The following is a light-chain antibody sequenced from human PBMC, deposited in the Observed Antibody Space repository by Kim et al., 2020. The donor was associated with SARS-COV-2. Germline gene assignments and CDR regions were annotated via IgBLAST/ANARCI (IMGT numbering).Light chain of an antibody. V-gene: IGKV3-20*01. CDR1: QSVSSSY. CDR3: HQYGSSPRT. CDR2: GAS. Sequence: SPGERATLSSRASQSVSSSYLAWYQQKPGQAPRLLIYGASSRATGIPDRFSGSGSGTDFTLTISRLEPEDFAVYYCHQYGSSPRTFGQGTKVDIK. J-gene: IGKJ1*01.